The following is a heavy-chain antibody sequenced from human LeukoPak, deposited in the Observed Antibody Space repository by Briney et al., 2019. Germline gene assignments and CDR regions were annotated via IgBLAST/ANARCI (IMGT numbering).Heavy chain of an antibody. Sequence: GGSLRLSCAASGFTVSRNYMSWVRQAPGKGLEWVSVIYSGGSTYYADSVKGRFTISRDNAKNSLYLQMNSLRAEDTAVYYCARDPDYYDSSGYYYYWGQGTLVTVSS. D-gene: IGHD3-22*01. V-gene: IGHV3-53*01. J-gene: IGHJ4*02. CDR1: GFTVSRNY. CDR3: ARDPDYYDSSGYYYY. CDR2: IYSGGST.